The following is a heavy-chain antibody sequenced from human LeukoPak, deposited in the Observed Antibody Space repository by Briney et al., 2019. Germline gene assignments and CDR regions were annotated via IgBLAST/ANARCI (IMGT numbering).Heavy chain of an antibody. D-gene: IGHD6-19*01. V-gene: IGHV3-15*04. CDR1: GFTFSNAW. CDR3: TTDRGWYYFDY. CDR2: IESKTDGGTT. J-gene: IGHJ4*02. Sequence: PGGSLRLSCAASGFTFSNAWMSWVRQAPGKGLEWVGRIESKTDGGTTDYAAPVKGRFTISRDDSKNTLYLQMNSLKTEDTAVYYCTTDRGWYYFDYWGQGTLVTVSS.